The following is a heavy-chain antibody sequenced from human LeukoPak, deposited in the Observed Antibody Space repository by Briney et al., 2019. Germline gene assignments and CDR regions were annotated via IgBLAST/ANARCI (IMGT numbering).Heavy chain of an antibody. V-gene: IGHV1-8*03. D-gene: IGHD6-19*01. J-gene: IGHJ4*02. Sequence: ASVKVSCKASGYTFTSYDINWVPQATGQGLEWMGWMNPNSGNTGYAQKFQGRVTITRNNSISTAYMDLSSLTSDDTAVYYCARAYSSGWFDFDYWGQGTLVTVSS. CDR3: ARAYSSGWFDFDY. CDR2: MNPNSGNT. CDR1: GYTFTSYD.